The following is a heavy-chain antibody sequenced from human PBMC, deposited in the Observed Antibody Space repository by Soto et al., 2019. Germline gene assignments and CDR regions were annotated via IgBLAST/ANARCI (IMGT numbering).Heavy chain of an antibody. V-gene: IGHV4-30-2*01. Sequence: QLQLQESGSGLVKPSQTLSLTCAVSGGSISSGGYSWSWIRQPPGKGLEWIGYIYHSGSTYNNPSLKSRVTISVDRSKKQFSLKLSSVTAADTAVYYCAAGAIFGVVPLDYWGQGTLVTVSS. J-gene: IGHJ4*02. CDR1: GGSISSGGYS. CDR3: AAGAIFGVVPLDY. CDR2: IYHSGST. D-gene: IGHD3-3*01.